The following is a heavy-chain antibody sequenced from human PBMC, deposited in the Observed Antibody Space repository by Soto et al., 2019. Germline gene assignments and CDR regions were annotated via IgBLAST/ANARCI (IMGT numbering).Heavy chain of an antibody. CDR3: ASVILSEVGSHYFDY. CDR1: GGSISSSSYY. J-gene: IGHJ4*02. D-gene: IGHD3-10*01. CDR2: IYYSGST. Sequence: PSETLSLTCTVSGGSISSSSYYWGWIRQPPGKGLEWIGSIYYSGSTYYNPSLKSRVTISVDTSKNQFSLKLSSVTAADTAVYYCASVILSEVGSHYFDYWGQGTLVTVSS. V-gene: IGHV4-39*01.